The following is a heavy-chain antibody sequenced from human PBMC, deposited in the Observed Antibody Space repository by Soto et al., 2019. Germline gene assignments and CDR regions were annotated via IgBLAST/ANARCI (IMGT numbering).Heavy chain of an antibody. CDR2: IYYSGST. CDR3: ARTVSSSWYSYYYGMDV. CDR1: GGSISSSSYY. V-gene: IGHV4-39*01. Sequence: SETLSLTCTVSGGSISSSSYYWGWIRQPPGKGLEWIGSIYYSGSTYYNPSLKSRVTISVDTSKNQFSLKLSSVTAADTAVYYCARTVSSSWYSYYYGMDVWGQGTTVTVSS. D-gene: IGHD6-13*01. J-gene: IGHJ6*02.